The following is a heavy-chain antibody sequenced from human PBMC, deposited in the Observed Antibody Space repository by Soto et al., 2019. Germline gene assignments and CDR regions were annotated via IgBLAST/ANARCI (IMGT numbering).Heavy chain of an antibody. CDR3: AKVGCSGSTCRQWTFYGMDV. CDR1: GFTFMNYA. D-gene: IGHD2-15*01. Sequence: GGSLRLSCAASGFTFMNYAMSWVRQAPGKGLEWVSGINGGGDIPYYADSVKGRFTISRDNSKNTLYLQMNGLSAEDTAEYYCAKVGCSGSTCRQWTFYGMDVWGQGTTVIVSS. CDR2: INGGGDIP. J-gene: IGHJ6*02. V-gene: IGHV3-23*01.